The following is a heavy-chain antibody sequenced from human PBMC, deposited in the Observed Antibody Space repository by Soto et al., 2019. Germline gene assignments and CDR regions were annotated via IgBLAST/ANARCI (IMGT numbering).Heavy chain of an antibody. CDR1: GGAISSGVYY. V-gene: IGHV4-31*02. CDR3: AYGDYFDY. CDR2: IYYIGST. Sequence: TLSLTRTVSGGAISSGVYYWRWIRQHPGKGLELLGYIYYIGSTYYNPSLKSRVTISVDTSKNQFSLKLSSVTAADTAVYYCAYGDYFDYWGQGTLVTVSS. J-gene: IGHJ4*02. D-gene: IGHD4-17*01.